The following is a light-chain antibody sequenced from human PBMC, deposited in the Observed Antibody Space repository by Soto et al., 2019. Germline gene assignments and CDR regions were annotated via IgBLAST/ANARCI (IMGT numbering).Light chain of an antibody. CDR1: QTITKY. Sequence: DIQITQSPSTLSASVGDRVTITCRASQTITKYLAWYQQKPGKAPNLLIYTASSLKSGVPSRFSGSGSGTEFTLTISSLHPDDFETYYCQQYNTFHSFGQGTKV. CDR3: QQYNTFHS. V-gene: IGKV1-5*03. J-gene: IGKJ1*01. CDR2: TAS.